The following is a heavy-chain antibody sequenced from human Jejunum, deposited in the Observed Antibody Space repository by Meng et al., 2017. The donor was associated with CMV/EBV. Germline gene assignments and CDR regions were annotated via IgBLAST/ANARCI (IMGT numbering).Heavy chain of an antibody. J-gene: IGHJ4*02. D-gene: IGHD4-23*01. V-gene: IGHV3-21*01. CDR3: ARVVKGGNYLDY. CDR1: GFTFSTYS. CDR2: ISISSYP. Sequence: ATSGFTFSTYSMSWVRQAPGKGLEWVSSISISSYPYYADSVKGRFTISRDNAKNSLYLQMNSLRAEDTAVYYCARVVKGGNYLDYWGQGTLVTVSS.